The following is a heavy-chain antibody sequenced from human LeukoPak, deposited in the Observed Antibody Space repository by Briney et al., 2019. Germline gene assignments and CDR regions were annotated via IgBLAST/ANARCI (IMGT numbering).Heavy chain of an antibody. Sequence: SETLSLTCAVYGGSFSGYYWSWIRQPPGKGLEWIGEINHSGSTNYNPSLKSRVTISVDTSKNQFSLKLSSVTAADTAVYYCARGYSRCDHRWGQGTLVTVSS. CDR1: GGSFSGYY. CDR2: INHSGST. CDR3: ARGYSRCDHR. V-gene: IGHV4-34*01. D-gene: IGHD2-8*02. J-gene: IGHJ4*02.